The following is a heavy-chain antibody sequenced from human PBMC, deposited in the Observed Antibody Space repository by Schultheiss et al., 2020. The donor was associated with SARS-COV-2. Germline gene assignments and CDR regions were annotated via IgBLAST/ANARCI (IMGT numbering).Heavy chain of an antibody. CDR3: VKDRLYGDDGDY. D-gene: IGHD4-17*01. J-gene: IGHJ4*02. Sequence: SETLSLTCAVSGYSISSGYYWGWIRQPPGKGLEWIGEINHSGSTNYNPSLKSRVTILVDTSKNQFSLKLSSVTAADTAVYYCVKDRLYGDDGDYWGQGTLVTVSS. V-gene: IGHV4-38-2*02. CDR2: INHSGST. CDR1: GYSISSGYY.